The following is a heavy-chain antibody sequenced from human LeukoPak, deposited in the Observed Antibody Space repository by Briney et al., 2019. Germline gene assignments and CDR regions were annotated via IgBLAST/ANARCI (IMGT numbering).Heavy chain of an antibody. Sequence: ASVKVSCKASGYTFTSYYMHWVRQAPGQGLEWMGIINPSGGSTSYAQKFQGRVTMTRDTSTSTVYMELSSLRSEDTAVYYCARSPPRYCSGGSCWDYYGMDVWGQGTTVTASS. J-gene: IGHJ6*02. D-gene: IGHD2-15*01. V-gene: IGHV1-46*01. CDR2: INPSGGST. CDR1: GYTFTSYY. CDR3: ARSPPRYCSGGSCWDYYGMDV.